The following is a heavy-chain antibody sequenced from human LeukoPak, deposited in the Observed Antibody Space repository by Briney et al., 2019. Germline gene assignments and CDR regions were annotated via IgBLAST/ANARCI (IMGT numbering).Heavy chain of an antibody. V-gene: IGHV3-23*01. J-gene: IGHJ4*02. CDR2: ISGSGGST. Sequence: GGPLRLSCAASGFTFSSYAMSWVRQAPGKGPEWVSAISGSGGSTYYADSVKGRFTISRDNSKNTLYPQMNSLRAEDTAVYYCAKGDAATNPNCFDYWGQGTLVTVSS. CDR3: AKGDAATNPNCFDY. D-gene: IGHD2-15*01. CDR1: GFTFSSYA.